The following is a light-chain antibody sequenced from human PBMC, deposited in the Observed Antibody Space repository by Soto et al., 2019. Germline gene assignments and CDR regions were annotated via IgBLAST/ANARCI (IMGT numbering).Light chain of an antibody. J-gene: IGKJ1*01. CDR3: QQYYSYWT. CDR2: DAS. CDR1: QSIGRW. V-gene: IGKV1-5*01. Sequence: DIQMTQSPSTLSASVGDTVTVTCRASQSIGRWLAWYQQKPGKAPKLLIFDASTLENGVPARFSGSRSGPEFSLTISSLQPEDFATYYCQQYYSYWTFGQGTKVEIK.